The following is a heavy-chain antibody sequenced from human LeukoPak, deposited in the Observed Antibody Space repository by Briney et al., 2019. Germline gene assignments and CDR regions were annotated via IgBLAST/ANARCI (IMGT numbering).Heavy chain of an antibody. CDR3: ARGLPSLYYYYYMDV. J-gene: IGHJ6*03. CDR1: GFTFSSYW. CDR2: IKQDGSEK. Sequence: PGGSLRLSCAASGFTFSSYWMSWVRQAPGKGLEWVANIKQDGSEKYYVDSVKGRFTISRDNAKNSLYLQMNSLRAEDTAVYYCARGLPSLYYYYYMDVWGKGTTVTISS. V-gene: IGHV3-7*01.